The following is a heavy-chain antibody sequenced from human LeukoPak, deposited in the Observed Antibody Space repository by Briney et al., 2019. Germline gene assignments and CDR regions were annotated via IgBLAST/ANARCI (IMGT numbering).Heavy chain of an antibody. CDR1: GFTFSSYG. CDR2: ISYDGSNK. D-gene: IGHD1-26*01. V-gene: IGHV3-30*03. J-gene: IGHJ4*02. Sequence: PGRSLRLSCAASGFTFSSYGMHWVRQAPGKGLEWVAVISYDGSNKYYADSVKGRFTISRDNSKNTLYLQMNSLRAEDTAVYYCVVRFGRKSPFDYWGQGTLVTVSS. CDR3: VVRFGRKSPFDY.